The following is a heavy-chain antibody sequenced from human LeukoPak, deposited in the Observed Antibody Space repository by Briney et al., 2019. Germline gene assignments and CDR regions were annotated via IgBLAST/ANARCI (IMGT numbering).Heavy chain of an antibody. CDR2: ISSSSSSYI. J-gene: IGHJ4*02. CDR1: GFTFSSYS. V-gene: IGHV3-21*01. D-gene: IGHD6-13*01. CDR3: ARDTPSSWYDLRKNYFDY. Sequence: PGGSLRLSCAASGFTFSSYSMNWVRQAPGKGLEWVSSISSSSSSYIYYADSVKGRFTISRDNAKNSLYLQMNSLRAEDTAVYYCARDTPSSWYDLRKNYFDYWGQGTLVTVSS.